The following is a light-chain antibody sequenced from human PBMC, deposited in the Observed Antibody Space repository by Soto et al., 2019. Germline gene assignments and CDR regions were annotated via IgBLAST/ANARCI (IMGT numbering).Light chain of an antibody. CDR1: QSVSSSY. CDR3: QQYGSSPYT. J-gene: IGKJ2*01. V-gene: IGKV3-20*01. Sequence: EIVLTQSPGTLSLSPGERATLSCRASQSVSSSYLAWYQQKPGQAPRLLIYGASSRATGIPDRFSGRGSGTDFTLTISRLEPEDSAVYYCQQYGSSPYTFGQGTKLEIK. CDR2: GAS.